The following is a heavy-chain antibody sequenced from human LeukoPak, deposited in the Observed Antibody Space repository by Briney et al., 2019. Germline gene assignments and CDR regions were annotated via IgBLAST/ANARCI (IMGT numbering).Heavy chain of an antibody. Sequence: SETLSLTCAVSGYSISSGYYWGWIRQPPGNGLEWIGNMYHSGSTNYNPSLKSRVTISVDTSKNQFSLKLRSVTAADTAVYYCARRVFPDYFDYWGQGTLVTVSS. D-gene: IGHD6-13*01. CDR1: GYSISSGYY. V-gene: IGHV4-38-2*01. J-gene: IGHJ4*02. CDR2: MYHSGST. CDR3: ARRVFPDYFDY.